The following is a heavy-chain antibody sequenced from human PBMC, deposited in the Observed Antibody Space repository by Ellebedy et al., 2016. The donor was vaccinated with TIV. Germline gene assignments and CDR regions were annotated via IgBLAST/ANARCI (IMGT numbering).Heavy chain of an antibody. D-gene: IGHD4-17*01. CDR1: GFTFSSYA. V-gene: IGHV3-23*01. J-gene: IGHJ3*02. CDR3: AKDYGVGAFDI. Sequence: GGSLRLSCAASGFTFSSYAMTWVRQAPGRGLEWVSGISGSGGSTYYADSVKGRFTISRDNSKNTLYLQMNSLRAEDTAVYYCAKDYGVGAFDIWGLGTLVTVSS. CDR2: ISGSGGST.